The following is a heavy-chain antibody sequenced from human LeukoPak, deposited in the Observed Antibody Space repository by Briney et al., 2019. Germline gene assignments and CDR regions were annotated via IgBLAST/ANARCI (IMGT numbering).Heavy chain of an antibody. CDR3: AKDYYDSSGYYFDY. D-gene: IGHD3-22*01. Sequence: PGGSLRLSCAASGFTFSTYWMAWVRQAPGKGLEWASAISGSGGSTYYADSVKGRFTISRDNSKNTLYLQMNSLRAEDTAVYYCAKDYYDSSGYYFDYWGQGTLVTVSS. CDR1: GFTFSTYW. J-gene: IGHJ4*02. CDR2: ISGSGGST. V-gene: IGHV3-23*01.